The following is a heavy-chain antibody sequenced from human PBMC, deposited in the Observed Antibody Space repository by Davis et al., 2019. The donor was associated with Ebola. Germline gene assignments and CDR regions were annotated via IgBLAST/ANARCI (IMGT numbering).Heavy chain of an antibody. J-gene: IGHJ4*02. CDR3: TTDLTGAAYYDILTGEDY. CDR1: GFTFSNAW. Sequence: PGGSLRLSCAASGFTFSNAWMSWVRQAPGKGLEWVGRIKSKTDGGTTDYAAPVKGRFTISRDDSKNTLYLQMNSLKTEDTAVYYCTTDLTGAAYYDILTGEDYWGQGTLVTVSS. D-gene: IGHD3-9*01. V-gene: IGHV3-15*01. CDR2: IKSKTDGGTT.